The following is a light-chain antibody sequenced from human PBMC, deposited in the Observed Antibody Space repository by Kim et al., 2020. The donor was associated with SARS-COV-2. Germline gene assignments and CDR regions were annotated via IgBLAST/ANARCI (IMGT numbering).Light chain of an antibody. Sequence: QSVLTQPPSVSGAPGQRVTISCTGSSSNIGAGYGVHWYRQLPGTAPKLLINGNNNRPSGVPDRFSGSKSGTSGSLAITGLQVDDEADYYCQSYDSSLNVWVFGGGTQLTVL. J-gene: IGLJ3*02. CDR1: SSNIGAGYG. CDR2: GNN. V-gene: IGLV1-40*01. CDR3: QSYDSSLNVWV.